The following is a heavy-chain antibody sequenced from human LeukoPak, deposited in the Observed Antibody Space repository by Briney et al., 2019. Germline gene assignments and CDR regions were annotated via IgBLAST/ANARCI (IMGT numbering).Heavy chain of an antibody. CDR2: ISYDGSNK. V-gene: IGHV3-30-3*01. Sequence: PGRSLRLSCAASGFTFSSYAMHWVRQAPGKGLEWVAVISYDGSNKYYADSVKGRFTISRDNSKNTLYLQMNSLRAEDTAVYYCASFLAYCGGVCYSDFDYWGQGTLVTVSS. CDR3: ASFLAYCGGVCYSDFDY. J-gene: IGHJ4*02. D-gene: IGHD2-21*02. CDR1: GFTFSSYA.